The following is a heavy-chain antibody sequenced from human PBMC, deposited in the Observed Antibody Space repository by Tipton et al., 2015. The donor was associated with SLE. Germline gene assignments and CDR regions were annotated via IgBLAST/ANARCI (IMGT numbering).Heavy chain of an antibody. CDR1: GGSISSSSYY. CDR3: ARGPTYGDFWSGYWRYYYYMDV. V-gene: IGHV4-39*07. J-gene: IGHJ6*03. CDR2: IYYSGSS. D-gene: IGHD3-3*01. Sequence: TLSLTCTVSGGSISSSSYYWGWIRQPPGKGLEWIGRIYYSGSSYYNPSLKSRATISVDTSKNQFSLKLSSVTAADTAVYYCARGPTYGDFWSGYWRYYYYMDVWGKGTTVTVSS.